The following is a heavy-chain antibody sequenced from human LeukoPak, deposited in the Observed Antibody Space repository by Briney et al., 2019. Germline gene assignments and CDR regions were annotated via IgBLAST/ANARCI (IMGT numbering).Heavy chain of an antibody. CDR1: GDSISSSHW. V-gene: IGHV4-4*02. D-gene: IGHD3-10*01. Sequence: SETLSLTCAVSGDSISSSHWWTWVRQPPGKGLEWIGEIYHRGTTNYNLSLKSRVTISVDRSKNQFSLRLTSVTAADTAVCYCARDYGSGDYYFAYWGQGALVTVSP. CDR3: ARDYGSGDYYFAY. J-gene: IGHJ4*02. CDR2: IYHRGTT.